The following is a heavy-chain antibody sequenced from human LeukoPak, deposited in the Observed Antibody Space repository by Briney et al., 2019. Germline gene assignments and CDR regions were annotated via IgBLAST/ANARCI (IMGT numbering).Heavy chain of an antibody. CDR3: ARLGSIAAAGLFDY. D-gene: IGHD6-13*01. J-gene: IGHJ4*02. CDR1: GGSISSYY. CDR2: IYTSGST. V-gene: IGHV4-4*07. Sequence: SETLSLTCTVSGGSISSYYWSWIRQPAGKGLEWIGRIYTSGSTNYNPSLKSRVTMSVDTSKNQFSLKLSSVTAADTAVYYCARLGSIAAAGLFDYWGQGTLVTVSS.